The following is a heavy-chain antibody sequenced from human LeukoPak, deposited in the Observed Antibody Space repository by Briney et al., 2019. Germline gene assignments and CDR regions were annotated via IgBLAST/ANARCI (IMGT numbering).Heavy chain of an antibody. CDR2: SSMSMSSI. J-gene: IGHJ4*02. CDR3: ARAYRGYDADEFDY. D-gene: IGHD5-12*01. V-gene: IGHV3-48*02. Sequence: GGALRLSCASSGFAFRRHIMNGVRQAPGKGREWVAFSSMSMSSIYYADSVKSRFTISRDNAKNALYLQMNRLRDEETAVYYCARAYRGYDADEFDYWGQGTLVTVSS. CDR1: GFAFRRHI.